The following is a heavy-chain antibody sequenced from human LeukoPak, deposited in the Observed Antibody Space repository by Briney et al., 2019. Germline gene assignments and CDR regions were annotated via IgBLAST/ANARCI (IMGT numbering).Heavy chain of an antibody. D-gene: IGHD1-26*01. Sequence: PSVKVSCKVSGYTLTELSMHWVRQAPGKGLEWMGGFDPEDGETIYAQKFQGRVTMTEDTSTDTAYMELSSLRSEDTAVYYCATGGSYGYYFDYWGQGTLVTVSS. V-gene: IGHV1-24*01. CDR1: GYTLTELS. CDR2: FDPEDGET. J-gene: IGHJ4*02. CDR3: ATGGSYGYYFDY.